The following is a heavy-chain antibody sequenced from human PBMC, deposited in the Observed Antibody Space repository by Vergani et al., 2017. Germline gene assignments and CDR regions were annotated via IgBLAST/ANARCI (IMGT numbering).Heavy chain of an antibody. CDR1: EYSFGNYW. CDR2: IYPADSDN. V-gene: IGHV5-51*01. Sequence: EVELVQSGPEMRKPGESLKISCNGSEYSFGNYWIGWVRQMPGKGLEWMGIIYPADSDNRYSPSFQGQVTISADKSIRTAFLQWDSLKASDTALYYCARHTTYTDSWGQGTLVTVSS. D-gene: IGHD1-1*01. J-gene: IGHJ4*02. CDR3: ARHTTYTDS.